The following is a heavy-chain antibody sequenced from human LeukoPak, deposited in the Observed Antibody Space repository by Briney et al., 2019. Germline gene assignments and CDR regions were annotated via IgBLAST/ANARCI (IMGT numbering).Heavy chain of an antibody. D-gene: IGHD2-2*01. CDR1: GFIFDDYA. V-gene: IGHV3-9*01. Sequence: PGGSLRLSCAASGFIFDDYAMNWVRQAPGKGLEWVSGISWNSGHVGYADSVKGRFTISRDNAKKSLYLQMDSLRVEDTAFYYCAKERCTATNCQYCFDYWGQGTRVIVSS. J-gene: IGHJ4*02. CDR2: ISWNSGHV. CDR3: AKERCTATNCQYCFDY.